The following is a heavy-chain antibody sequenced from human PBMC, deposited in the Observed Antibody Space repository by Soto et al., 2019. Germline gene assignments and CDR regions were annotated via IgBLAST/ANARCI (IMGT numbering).Heavy chain of an antibody. D-gene: IGHD3-10*01. V-gene: IGHV3-21*05. Sequence: GGSLRLSCAASGFTFSSYSMNWVRQAPGKGLEWVSYISTTSSYTNYLDSVKGRFTISRDNAKNSLYLQMSSLKAEDTAMYYCAREWLGSGHVDYWGQGTLVTVSS. CDR3: AREWLGSGHVDY. CDR1: GFTFSSYS. J-gene: IGHJ4*02. CDR2: ISTTSSYT.